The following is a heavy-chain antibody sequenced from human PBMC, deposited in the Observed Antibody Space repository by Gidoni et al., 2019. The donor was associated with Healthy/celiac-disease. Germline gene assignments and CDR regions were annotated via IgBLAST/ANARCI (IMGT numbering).Heavy chain of an antibody. V-gene: IGHV3-30*04. D-gene: IGHD1-20*01. CDR3: ARGGYNWNGEDY. CDR2: ISYDGSNK. CDR1: GFTFSSYA. Sequence: QVQLVESGGGVVPPGRSLRLSCAASGFTFSSYAMHWVRQAPGKGLEWVAVISYDGSNKYYADSVKGRFTISRDNSKNTLYLQMNSLRAEDTAVYYCARGGYNWNGEDYWGQGTLVTVSS. J-gene: IGHJ4*02.